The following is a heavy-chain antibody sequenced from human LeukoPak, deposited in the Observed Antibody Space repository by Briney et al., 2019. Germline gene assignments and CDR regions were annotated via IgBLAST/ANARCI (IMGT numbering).Heavy chain of an antibody. CDR3: ARDLYVYMDV. CDR2: IYYSGST. CDR1: GGSISSYY. V-gene: IGHV4-59*01. Sequence: SETLSLTCTVSGGSISSYYWSWIRQPPGKGLEWIGYIYYSGSTNYNPSLKSRVTISEVTSKNQFSLKLSSVTAADTAVYYCARDLYVYMDVWGKGTTVTVSS. J-gene: IGHJ6*03. D-gene: IGHD3-16*01.